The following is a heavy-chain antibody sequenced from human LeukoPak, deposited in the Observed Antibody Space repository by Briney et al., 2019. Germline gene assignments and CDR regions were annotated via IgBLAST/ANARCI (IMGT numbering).Heavy chain of an antibody. V-gene: IGHV3-7*01. Sequence: TGGSLRLSCAASGFTFSDSWMTWVRQAPGKGLEWVAHIKEDGTDKQYVDSVKGRFTISRDNAKKSLFLQMNSLRAEDTALYYCARDRGWFTFDSWGQGTRVTVSS. J-gene: IGHJ4*02. D-gene: IGHD6-19*01. CDR1: GFTFSDSW. CDR3: ARDRGWFTFDS. CDR2: IKEDGTDK.